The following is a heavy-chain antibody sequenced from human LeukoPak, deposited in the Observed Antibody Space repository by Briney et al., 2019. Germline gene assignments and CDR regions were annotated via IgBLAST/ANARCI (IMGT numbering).Heavy chain of an antibody. Sequence: GGSLRLSCAASGFTFSSYWMSWVRQAPGKGLEWVANIKQNGSEKYYVDSVKGRFTISRDNAKNSLYLQMNSLRAEDTAVYYCARDLNDYVRGSYRPHYFDYWGQGTLVTVPS. J-gene: IGHJ4*02. V-gene: IGHV3-7*01. CDR2: IKQNGSEK. D-gene: IGHD3-16*02. CDR3: ARDLNDYVRGSYRPHYFDY. CDR1: GFTFSSYW.